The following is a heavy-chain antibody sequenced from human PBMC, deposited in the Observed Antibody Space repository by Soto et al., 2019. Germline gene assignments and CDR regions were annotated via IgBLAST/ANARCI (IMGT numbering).Heavy chain of an antibody. CDR3: ARDKDRVRLGGNYYYAMDV. V-gene: IGHV1-69*12. CDR2: ITPILGTA. J-gene: IGHJ6*02. Sequence: QVQRVRSGAEVLQPGSSGRVSCKASGATFSTPPISWVRQAPGQGLGWRGGITPILGTADYAQKFQGRVTITADESTSTAYMELSSLRSEDTAVYFCARDKDRVRLGGNYYYAMDVWGQGTTVTVSS. CDR1: GATFSTPP. D-gene: IGHD5-12*01.